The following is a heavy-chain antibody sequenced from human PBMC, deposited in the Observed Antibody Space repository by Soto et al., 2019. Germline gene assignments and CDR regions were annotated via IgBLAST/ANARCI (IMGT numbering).Heavy chain of an antibody. V-gene: IGHV1-69*13. CDR3: ARDPAPTVTTLGHGLDV. CDR1: GGSFRRHG. J-gene: IGHJ6*02. D-gene: IGHD4-17*01. Sequence: SVKVSCKASGGSFRRHGISWVRQAPGQGLEWMGGTIPVFDTANYAQKFQGRLTITADESTNTAYMDLSSLTPEDTAMYYCARDPAPTVTTLGHGLDVWGQGTTVTVSS. CDR2: TIPVFDTA.